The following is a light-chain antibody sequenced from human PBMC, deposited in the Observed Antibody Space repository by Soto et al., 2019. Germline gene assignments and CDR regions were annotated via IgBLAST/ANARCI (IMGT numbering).Light chain of an antibody. CDR3: AAWDDSLSARYV. CDR2: NDN. V-gene: IGLV1-44*01. CDR1: SSNIGSHT. J-gene: IGLJ1*01. Sequence: QSVLTQPPSASVTPGQRVTISCSGSSSNIGSHTVNWYQQLPGTAPKVLIYNDNQRPSGVPDRFSGSKSGTSASLAISGPQSEDEADYYCAAWDDSLSARYVFGTGTKVTAL.